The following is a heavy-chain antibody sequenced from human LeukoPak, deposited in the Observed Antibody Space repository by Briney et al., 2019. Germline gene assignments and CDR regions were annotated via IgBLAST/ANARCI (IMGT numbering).Heavy chain of an antibody. Sequence: ASVKVSCKVSGYTLTELSMHWVRQAPGKGLEWMGGFDPEDGETIYAQKFQGRVTMTEDTSTDTAYMELSSLRSEDTAVYYCATVYSSSSLVYFDYWGQGTLVTVSS. J-gene: IGHJ4*02. CDR2: FDPEDGET. CDR3: ATVYSSSSLVYFDY. CDR1: GYTLTELS. V-gene: IGHV1-24*01. D-gene: IGHD6-6*01.